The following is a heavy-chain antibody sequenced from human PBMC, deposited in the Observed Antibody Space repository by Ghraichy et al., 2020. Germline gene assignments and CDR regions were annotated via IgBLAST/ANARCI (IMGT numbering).Heavy chain of an antibody. J-gene: IGHJ4*02. Sequence: GGSLRLSCAASGFTFSSYAMSWVRQAPGKGLEWVSAISGSGGSTYYADSVKGRFTISRDNSKNTLYLQMNSLRAEDTAVYYCAKDPGEDYYDSSGYLLLGPFDYWGQGILVTVSS. D-gene: IGHD3-22*01. V-gene: IGHV3-23*01. CDR2: ISGSGGST. CDR1: GFTFSSYA. CDR3: AKDPGEDYYDSSGYLLLGPFDY.